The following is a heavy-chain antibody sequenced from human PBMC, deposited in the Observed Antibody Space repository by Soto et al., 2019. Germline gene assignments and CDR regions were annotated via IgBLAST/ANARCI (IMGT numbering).Heavy chain of an antibody. J-gene: IGHJ4*02. D-gene: IGHD3-22*01. V-gene: IGHV3-30-3*01. Sequence: QAGGSLRLSCAASGFTFSSYAMHWVRQAPGKGLEWVAVISYDGSNKYYADSVKGRFTISRDNSKNTLYLQMNSLRAEDTAVYYCARDSPLRPSSGYYPSTFDYWGQGTLVTVSS. CDR3: ARDSPLRPSSGYYPSTFDY. CDR2: ISYDGSNK. CDR1: GFTFSSYA.